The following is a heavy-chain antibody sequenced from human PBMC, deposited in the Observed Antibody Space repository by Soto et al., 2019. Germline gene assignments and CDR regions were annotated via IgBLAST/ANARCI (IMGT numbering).Heavy chain of an antibody. CDR3: ARGVGDLLWKARPYYFDY. V-gene: IGHV2-70*01. CDR1: VFSLSTSVMC. CDR2: IDWDDDK. Sequence: PTRVNPTQTLTLTCTFSVFSLSTSVMCVSWIRQPPGKALEWLALIDWDDDKYYSTSLKTRLTISKDTSKNQVVLTMTNMDPVDTATYYCARGVGDLLWKARPYYFDYWGQGTLVTVSS. J-gene: IGHJ4*02. D-gene: IGHD3-10*01.